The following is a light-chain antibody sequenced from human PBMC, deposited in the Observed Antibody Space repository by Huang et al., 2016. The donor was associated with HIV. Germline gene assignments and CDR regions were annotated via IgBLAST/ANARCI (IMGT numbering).Light chain of an antibody. V-gene: IGKV3-15*01. CDR2: GAS. CDR1: QSISTN. Sequence: EIVMTQFPATLSVSPGERAIVFCRASQSISTNLAWYQQKPCQAPRLLIFGASTRAPGIPDRFSGGGSETEFSLTINSLQSEDFAVYYCQQHNDWPPWTFGQGTKVEI. CDR3: QQHNDWPPWT. J-gene: IGKJ1*01.